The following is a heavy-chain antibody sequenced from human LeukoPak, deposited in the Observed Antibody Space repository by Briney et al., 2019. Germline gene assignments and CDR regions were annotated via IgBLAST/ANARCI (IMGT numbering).Heavy chain of an antibody. Sequence: GGSLRFSCAASGFTLSGSAMHWVRQASGKGLEWVGRIRSKANSYATAYAASVRGRFTISRDDSKNMAYLQMSSLETEDTAVYYCARAINFYSGSPGGYWGQGTLVTVSS. D-gene: IGHD6-6*01. J-gene: IGHJ4*02. CDR2: IRSKANSYAT. V-gene: IGHV3-73*01. CDR1: GFTLSGSA. CDR3: ARAINFYSGSPGGY.